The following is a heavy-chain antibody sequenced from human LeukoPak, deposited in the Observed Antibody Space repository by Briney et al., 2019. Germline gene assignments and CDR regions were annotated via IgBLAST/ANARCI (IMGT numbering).Heavy chain of an antibody. D-gene: IGHD6-19*01. V-gene: IGHV3-23*01. J-gene: IGHJ4*02. CDR3: ARFVAVAGVFDY. Sequence: GGSLRLSCAASGFTFSSYAMSWVRQPPGKGLEWVSAISGSGGSTYYAASVKGRFTISRDNSKNTLYLQMNSLRAEDTAVYYCARFVAVAGVFDYWGQGTLVTVSS. CDR1: GFTFSSYA. CDR2: ISGSGGST.